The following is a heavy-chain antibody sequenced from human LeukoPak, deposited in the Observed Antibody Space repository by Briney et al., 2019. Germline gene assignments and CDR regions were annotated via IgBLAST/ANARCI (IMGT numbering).Heavy chain of an antibody. CDR2: ISAYNGNT. Sequence: ASVKVSCKASGYTFSNFGISWVRQAPGQGLEWMGWISAYNGNTNYAQKLQGRVTMTTDTSTSTAYMELRSLRSDDTAVYYCARDTLLRFLEWLPTGYMDVWGKGTTVTVSS. CDR3: ARDTLLRFLEWLPTGYMDV. D-gene: IGHD3-3*01. V-gene: IGHV1-18*01. CDR1: GYTFSNFG. J-gene: IGHJ6*03.